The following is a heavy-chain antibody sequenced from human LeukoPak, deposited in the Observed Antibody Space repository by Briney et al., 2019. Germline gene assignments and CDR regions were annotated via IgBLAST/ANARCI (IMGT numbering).Heavy chain of an antibody. J-gene: IGHJ3*02. V-gene: IGHV4-31*03. CDR2: IYYSGST. CDR3: ARDLVDYSFGAEDGAFDI. D-gene: IGHD3-10*01. CDR1: GGSISSGGYY. Sequence: PSQTLSLTCTVSGGSISSGGYYWSWIRQHPGKGLEWIGYIYYSGSTYYNPSLKSRVTISVDTSKNQFSLKLSSVTAADTAVYYCARDLVDYSFGAEDGAFDIWGQGTMVTVSS.